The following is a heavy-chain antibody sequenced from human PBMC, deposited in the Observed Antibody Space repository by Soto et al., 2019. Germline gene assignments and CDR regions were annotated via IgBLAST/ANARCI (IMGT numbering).Heavy chain of an antibody. Sequence: GGSLRLSCAASGFTFSSYAMHWVRQAPGKGLEWVAVISYDGSNKYYADSVKGRFTISRDNSKNTLYLQMNSLRAEDTAVYYCARDSSDYGDYEGLDYWGQGTLVTVSS. CDR3: ARDSSDYGDYEGLDY. J-gene: IGHJ4*02. CDR2: ISYDGSNK. CDR1: GFTFSSYA. V-gene: IGHV3-30-3*01. D-gene: IGHD4-17*01.